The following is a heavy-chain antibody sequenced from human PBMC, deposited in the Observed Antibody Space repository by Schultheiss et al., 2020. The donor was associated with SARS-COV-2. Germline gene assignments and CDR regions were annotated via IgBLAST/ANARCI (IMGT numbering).Heavy chain of an antibody. J-gene: IGHJ6*02. Sequence: GGSLRLSCKGSGYSFTSYWIGWVRQMPGKGLEWMGIIYPGDSDTRYSPSFQGQVTISADKSISTAYLQWSSLKASDTAMYYCARFGPEPGYYYYGMDVWGQGTTVTVSS. CDR3: ARFGPEPGYYYYGMDV. V-gene: IGHV5-51*01. CDR1: GYSFTSYW. CDR2: IYPGDSDT. D-gene: IGHD3/OR15-3a*01.